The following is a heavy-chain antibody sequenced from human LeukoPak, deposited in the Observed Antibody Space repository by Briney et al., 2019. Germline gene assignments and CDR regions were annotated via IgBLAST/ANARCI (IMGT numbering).Heavy chain of an antibody. CDR2: ISISSSTI. Sequence: GGPLRLSCVASGFRSIGYSLNWVRQAPGKGLEWLSYISISSSTIYYADSVKGRFTISRDNAKNSLYLQMNSLRAEDTAVYYCARYRGSWSLDYWGQGTLVTVSS. V-gene: IGHV3-48*01. D-gene: IGHD6-13*01. CDR1: GFRSIGYS. J-gene: IGHJ4*02. CDR3: ARYRGSWSLDY.